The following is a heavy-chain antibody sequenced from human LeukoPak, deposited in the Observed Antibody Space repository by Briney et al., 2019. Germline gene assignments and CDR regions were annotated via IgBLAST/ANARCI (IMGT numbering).Heavy chain of an antibody. CDR1: GFIFEDYG. J-gene: IGHJ4*02. V-gene: IGHV3-20*04. D-gene: IGHD3-3*01. CDR2: INWNGGST. Sequence: GGSLRLSCAPSGFIFEDYGMHRVRQAPGKGLEWVAGINWNGGSTGYADSVKGRFTISRDNAKTSLYLQMNSLRAEDTALYYCARWGSGYNLFDDWGQGILVTVSS. CDR3: ARWGSGYNLFDD.